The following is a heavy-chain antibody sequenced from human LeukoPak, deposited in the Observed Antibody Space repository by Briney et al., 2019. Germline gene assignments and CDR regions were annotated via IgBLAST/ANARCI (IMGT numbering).Heavy chain of an antibody. CDR1: GFTVSGNY. CDR2: ISGSGGST. CDR3: AKEGEMGATLPPPLDY. Sequence: GGSLRLSCAASGFTVSGNYMSWVRQAPGKGLEWVSAISGSGGSTYYADSVKGRFTISRDNSKNTLYLQMNSLRAEDTAVYYCAKEGEMGATLPPPLDYWGQGTLVTVSS. V-gene: IGHV3-23*01. D-gene: IGHD1-26*01. J-gene: IGHJ4*02.